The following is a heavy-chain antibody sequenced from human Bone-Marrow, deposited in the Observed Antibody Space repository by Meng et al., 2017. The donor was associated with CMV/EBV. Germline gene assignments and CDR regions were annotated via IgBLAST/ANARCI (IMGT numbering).Heavy chain of an antibody. CDR3: ARDEKWELLQDYYHGMDV. J-gene: IGHJ6*02. CDR1: GYTFTGYY. V-gene: IGHV1-2*02. D-gene: IGHD1-26*01. Sequence: ASVKVSCKASGYTFTGYYMHWVRQAPGQGLEWMGWINPNSGGTNYAQKFQGRVTMTRDTSISTAYMELSRLRSDDTAVYYCARDEKWELLQDYYHGMDVWGQGTTVTVSS. CDR2: INPNSGGT.